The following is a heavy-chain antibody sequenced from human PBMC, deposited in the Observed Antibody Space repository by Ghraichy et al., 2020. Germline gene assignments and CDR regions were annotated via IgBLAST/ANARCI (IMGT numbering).Heavy chain of an antibody. V-gene: IGHV3-48*02. CDR3: ARGEYCSSTSCYRLWYFDY. D-gene: IGHD2-2*02. CDR2: ISSSSSTI. CDR1: GFTFSSYS. J-gene: IGHJ4*02. Sequence: LSLTCAASGFTFSSYSMNWVRQAPGKGLEWVSYISSSSSTIYYADSVKGRFTIYRDNAKNSLYLQMNSLRDEDTAVYYCARGEYCSSTSCYRLWYFDYWGQGTLVTVSS.